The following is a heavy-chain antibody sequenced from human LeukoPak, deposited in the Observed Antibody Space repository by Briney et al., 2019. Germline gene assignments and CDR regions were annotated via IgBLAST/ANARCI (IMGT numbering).Heavy chain of an antibody. D-gene: IGHD1-14*01. V-gene: IGHV1-2*02. CDR3: TRVSIAWANLYFDY. CDR2: INPNTGGT. Sequence: ASMKVSCKASGYAFNDYYIHWVRQAPGQGLEWMGRINPNTGGTNYAQKFQGRVTMTGDTSINTASMELTSLTSGDTAVYYCTRVSIAWANLYFDYWGQGTLVTVYS. J-gene: IGHJ4*02. CDR1: GYAFNDYY.